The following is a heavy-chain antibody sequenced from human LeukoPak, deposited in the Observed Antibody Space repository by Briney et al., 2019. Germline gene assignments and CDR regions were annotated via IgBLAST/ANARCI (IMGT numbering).Heavy chain of an antibody. CDR1: GGSFSGYY. J-gene: IGHJ4*02. CDR3: ARASHDYGDYSHFDY. Sequence: SETLSLTCAVYGGSFSGYYWSWIRQSPGKGLEWIGYIHYSGSTNYNPSLKSRVTISVDTSKKQFSLKMSSVTAADTAVYYCARASHDYGDYSHFDYWGQGTLVTVSS. CDR2: IHYSGST. D-gene: IGHD4-17*01. V-gene: IGHV4-59*01.